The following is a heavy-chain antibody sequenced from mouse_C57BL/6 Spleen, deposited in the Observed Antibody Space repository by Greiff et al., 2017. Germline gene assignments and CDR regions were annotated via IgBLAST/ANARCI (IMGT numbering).Heavy chain of an antibody. CDR3: ARGGAQVGDY. Sequence: QVQLQQSGPELVKPGASVKISCKASGYAFSSSWMNWVKQRPGKGLEWIGRIYPGDGDTNYNGKFKGKATLTADKSSSTAYMQLSSLTSEDSAVYFCARGGAQVGDYWGQGTTLTVSS. D-gene: IGHD3-2*02. CDR1: GYAFSSSW. J-gene: IGHJ2*01. V-gene: IGHV1-82*01. CDR2: IYPGDGDT.